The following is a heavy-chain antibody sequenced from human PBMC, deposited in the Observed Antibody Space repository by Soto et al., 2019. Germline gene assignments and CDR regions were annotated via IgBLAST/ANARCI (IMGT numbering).Heavy chain of an antibody. Sequence: VGSLRLSCAASGFTFSSYSMNWVRQAPGKGLEWVSSISSSSSYIYYADSVKGRFTISRDNAKNSLYLQMNSLRAEDTAVYYCARALQGRYFDWLFFGYWGQGTLVTVSS. J-gene: IGHJ4*02. D-gene: IGHD3-9*01. CDR2: ISSSSSYI. CDR1: GFTFSSYS. CDR3: ARALQGRYFDWLFFGY. V-gene: IGHV3-21*01.